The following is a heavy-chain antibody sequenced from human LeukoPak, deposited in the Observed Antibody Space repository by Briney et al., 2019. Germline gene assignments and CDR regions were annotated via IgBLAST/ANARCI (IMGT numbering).Heavy chain of an antibody. Sequence: PSETLSLTCTVSGGSISSYYWSWIRQPPGKGLEWIGYIYYSGSTNYNPSLKSRVTISVDTSKNQFSLKLSSVTAADTAVYYCARGYYYDTKDAFDIWGQGTMVTVSS. J-gene: IGHJ3*02. CDR2: IYYSGST. CDR1: GGSISSYY. CDR3: ARGYYYDTKDAFDI. V-gene: IGHV4-59*08. D-gene: IGHD3-22*01.